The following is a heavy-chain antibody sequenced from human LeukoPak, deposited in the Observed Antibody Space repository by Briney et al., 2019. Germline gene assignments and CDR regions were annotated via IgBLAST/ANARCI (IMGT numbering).Heavy chain of an antibody. CDR2: IWYDGSNK. CDR1: GFTFSSYG. CDR3: ARGDYYGSRGDY. V-gene: IGHV3-33*01. Sequence: VGSLRLSCAASGFTFSSYGMHWVRQAPGKGLEWLAVIWYDGSNKYYADSVKGRFTISRDNSKNTLYLQMNSLRAEDTAVYYCARGDYYGSRGDYWGQGTLVTVSS. D-gene: IGHD3-10*01. J-gene: IGHJ4*02.